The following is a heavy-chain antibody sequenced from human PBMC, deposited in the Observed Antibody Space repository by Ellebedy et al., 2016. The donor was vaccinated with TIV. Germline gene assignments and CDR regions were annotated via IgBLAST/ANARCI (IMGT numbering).Heavy chain of an antibody. D-gene: IGHD1-26*01. J-gene: IGHJ5*01. CDR2: VCCRGIQT. V-gene: IGHV3-21*01. CDR3: AGSGSPTLGVWFDP. CDR1: GFTFSTYS. Sequence: GESLKISCAASGFTFSTYSMNWVCAAPGKGLAWVSSVCCRGIQTYYADSVKGRFTISRDNAKNSLYLQMNSLRADDTAVYYCAGSGSPTLGVWFDPWGQGTLLTVSS.